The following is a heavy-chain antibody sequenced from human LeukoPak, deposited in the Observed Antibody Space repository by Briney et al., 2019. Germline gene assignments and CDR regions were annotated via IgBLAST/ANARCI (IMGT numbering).Heavy chain of an antibody. CDR2: INHSGST. CDR1: GGSFSGYY. V-gene: IGHV4-34*01. J-gene: IGHJ5*02. Sequence: SETLSLTCAVYGGSFSGYYWSWIRQPPRKGLEWIGEINHSGSTNYNPSLKSRVTISVDTSKNQFSLKLSSVTAADTAVYYCARGGYYDSSGYCWFDPWGQGTLVTVSS. CDR3: ARGGYYDSSGYCWFDP. D-gene: IGHD3-22*01.